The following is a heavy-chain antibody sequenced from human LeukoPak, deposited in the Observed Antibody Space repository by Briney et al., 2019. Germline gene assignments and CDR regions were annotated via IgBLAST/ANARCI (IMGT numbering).Heavy chain of an antibody. J-gene: IGHJ6*02. Sequence: GGCLRLSCAASGCTFSSYSMNWVRQAPGKGLEWVSSISSSSSYIYYADSVKGRFTISRDNAKNSLYLQMNSLRAEDTAVYYCARDQKGTIFGVVSRWYYYYGMDVWGQGTTVTVSS. CDR2: ISSSSSYI. D-gene: IGHD3-3*01. CDR1: GCTFSSYS. CDR3: ARDQKGTIFGVVSRWYYYYGMDV. V-gene: IGHV3-21*01.